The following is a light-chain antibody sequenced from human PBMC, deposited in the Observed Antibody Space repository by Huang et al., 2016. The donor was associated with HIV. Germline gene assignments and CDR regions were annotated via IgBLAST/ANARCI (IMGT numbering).Light chain of an antibody. CDR2: AAS. V-gene: IGKV1-NL1*01. CDR1: RGISNS. Sequence: DIQMTQSPSSLSASVGDRVTITCRASRGISNSLAWYQQQPGKAQKLLLYAASRLQGGVPSRFRGSGSRTDYTLTISSLQPEDSATYYCQQYYNTTLSFGGGTKVEIK. J-gene: IGKJ4*01. CDR3: QQYYNTTLS.